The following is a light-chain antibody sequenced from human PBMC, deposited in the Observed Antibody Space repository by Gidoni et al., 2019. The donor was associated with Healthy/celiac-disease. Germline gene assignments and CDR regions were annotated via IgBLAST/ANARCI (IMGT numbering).Light chain of an antibody. CDR2: AAS. J-gene: IGKJ3*01. CDR1: QGIGSY. V-gene: IGKV1-8*01. Sequence: AIRMTQSPSSFSASTGDRVTITCRASQGIGSYLAWYQQKPGKAPKLLIYAASTLQSGVPSRFSGSGSGTDFTLTISCLQSEDFATYYCQQYYSYPPFTFGPGTKVDIK. CDR3: QQYYSYPPFT.